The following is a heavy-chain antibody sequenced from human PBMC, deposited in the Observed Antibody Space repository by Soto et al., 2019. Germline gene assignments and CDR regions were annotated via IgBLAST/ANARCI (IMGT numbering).Heavy chain of an antibody. J-gene: IGHJ4*02. D-gene: IGHD2-15*01. CDR1: GGSFSGYY. V-gene: IGHV4-34*01. CDR2: INHSGST. Sequence: QVQLQQWGAGLLKPSETLSLTCAVYGGSFSGYYWSWIRQPPGKGLEWIGEINHSGSTNYNPSLKSRVTISVDTSKKPFSLKLSSATAADTAVYYCARATKYCSGGSCYKGRLDYWGQGTLVTVSS. CDR3: ARATKYCSGGSCYKGRLDY.